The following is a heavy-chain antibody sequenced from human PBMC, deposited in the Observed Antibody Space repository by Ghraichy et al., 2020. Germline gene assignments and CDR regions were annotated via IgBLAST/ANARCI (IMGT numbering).Heavy chain of an antibody. Sequence: ASVKVSCKASGYTFTSYGISWVRQAPGQGLEWMGWISAYNGNTNYAQKLQGRVTMTTDTSTSTAYMELRSLRSDDTAVYYCARDRLTYYYDSSGYYWGVDFDYWGQGTLVTVSS. CDR2: ISAYNGNT. J-gene: IGHJ4*02. CDR3: ARDRLTYYYDSSGYYWGVDFDY. V-gene: IGHV1-18*04. D-gene: IGHD3-22*01. CDR1: GYTFTSYG.